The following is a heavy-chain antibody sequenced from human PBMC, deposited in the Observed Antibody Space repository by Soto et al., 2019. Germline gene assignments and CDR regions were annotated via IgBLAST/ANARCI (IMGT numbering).Heavy chain of an antibody. CDR2: IYYSGST. V-gene: IGHV4-31*03. Sequence: QVQLQESGPGLVKPSQTLSLTCTVSGGSISSGGYYWSWIRQHPGKGLEWIGYIYYSGSTYYNPSLKSRVTISVDTSKNQFSLKLSSVTAADTAVYYCARDSRGSGWPKWDDAFDIWGQGTMVTVSS. CDR1: GGSISSGGYY. J-gene: IGHJ3*02. D-gene: IGHD6-19*01. CDR3: ARDSRGSGWPKWDDAFDI.